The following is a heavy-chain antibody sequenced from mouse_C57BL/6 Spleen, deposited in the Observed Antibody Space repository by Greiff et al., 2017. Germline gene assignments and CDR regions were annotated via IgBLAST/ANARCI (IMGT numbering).Heavy chain of an antibody. V-gene: IGHV5-17*01. CDR1: GFTFSDYG. D-gene: IGHD1-1*01. J-gene: IGHJ1*03. Sequence: EVQLQESGGGLVKPGGSLKLSCAASGFTFSDYGMHWVRQAPEKGLEWVAYISSGSSTIYYADTVKGRFTISRDNAKNTLFLQMTSLRSEDTAMDYCAYYYGSSLGYFDVWGTGTTVTVSS. CDR2: ISSGSSTI. CDR3: AYYYGSSLGYFDV.